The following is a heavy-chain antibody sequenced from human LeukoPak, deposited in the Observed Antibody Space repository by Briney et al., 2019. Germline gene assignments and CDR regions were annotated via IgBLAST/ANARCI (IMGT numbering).Heavy chain of an antibody. Sequence: GGSLRLSCAASGFTFSSNGMHWVRQAPGKGLEWVAFIRYDGSKEYYADSVKVRFTISRDNSRNTLYLQMNSLKTEDTAVYYCAKDSRYYYVDYWGQGTLVSVSS. D-gene: IGHD1-14*01. V-gene: IGHV3-30*02. CDR1: GFTFSSNG. CDR2: IRYDGSKE. CDR3: AKDSRYYYVDY. J-gene: IGHJ4*02.